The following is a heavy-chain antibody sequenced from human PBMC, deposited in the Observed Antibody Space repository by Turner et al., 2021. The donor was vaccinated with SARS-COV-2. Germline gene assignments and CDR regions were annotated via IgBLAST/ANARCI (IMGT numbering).Heavy chain of an antibody. CDR2: IYYSGSA. Sequence: QVQLQESGPGLVKPSETLSLTCTVSGGSISSYYWSWVRQPPGKGLEWIGYIYYSGSARYNPSLKSRFTISVDTSKNQFSLKLSSVTTADTAVYYCARQQTTVTALDYWGQGTLVTVSS. CDR1: GGSISSYY. CDR3: ARQQTTVTALDY. D-gene: IGHD4-17*01. V-gene: IGHV4-59*08. J-gene: IGHJ4*02.